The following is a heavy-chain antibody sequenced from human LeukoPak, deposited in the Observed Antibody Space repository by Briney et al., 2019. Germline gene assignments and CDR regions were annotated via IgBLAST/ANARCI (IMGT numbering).Heavy chain of an antibody. CDR1: GFTFSSYA. J-gene: IGHJ3*02. CDR2: ISGSGGST. V-gene: IGHV3-23*01. CDR3: AKASGPPESAFDI. Sequence: PAGSLRLSCAASGFTFSSYAMSRVRQAPGKGLEGVSAISGSGGSTSYADSVKGRFTISRDNSKNTLYLQMISLRAEDTAVYYCAKASGPPESAFDIWGQGTMVTVSS.